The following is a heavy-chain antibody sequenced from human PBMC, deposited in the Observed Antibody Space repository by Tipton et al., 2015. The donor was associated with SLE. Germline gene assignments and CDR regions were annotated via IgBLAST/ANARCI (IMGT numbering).Heavy chain of an antibody. J-gene: IGHJ3*02. D-gene: IGHD2-21*02. CDR1: GGSISSHY. CDR3: ARVGRGDVFAFDI. Sequence: TLSLTCTVSGGSISSHYWSWIRQPPGKGLEWIGYIYYSGGTNYNPSLKSRVTISVDTSKNQFSLKLSSVTAADTAVYYCARVGRGDVFAFDIWGQGTMVTVSS. V-gene: IGHV4-59*11. CDR2: IYYSGGT.